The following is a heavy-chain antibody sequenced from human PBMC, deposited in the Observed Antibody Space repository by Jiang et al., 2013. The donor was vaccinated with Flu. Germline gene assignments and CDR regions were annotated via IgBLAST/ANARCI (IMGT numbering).Heavy chain of an antibody. CDR1: GFTFRNYA. CDR2: ISGYGDNT. J-gene: IGHJ1*01. V-gene: IGHV3-23*01. D-gene: IGHD4-17*01. Sequence: QLLESGGGLVQPGGSLRLSCAASGFTFRNYAMSWVRQAPGKGLEWVSAISGYGDNTYYADSVKGRFTISRDNRDNTLYLYMSSLRAEDTAIYYCANDIDGDYGTWFVLWGQGTLVTVSS. CDR3: ANDIDGDYGTWFVL.